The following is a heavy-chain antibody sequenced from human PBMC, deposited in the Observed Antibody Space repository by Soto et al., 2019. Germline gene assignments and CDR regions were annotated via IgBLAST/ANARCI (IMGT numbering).Heavy chain of an antibody. CDR3: AKEWVYDSSGWSFDY. CDR2: ISYDGSNK. Sequence: QVQLVESGGGVVQPGRSLRLSCAASGFTFSSYGMLWVRQAPGKGLEWVAVISYDGSNKYYADSVKGRFTISRDNSKNTLYLQMNSLRAEDTAVYYCAKEWVYDSSGWSFDYWGQGTLVTVSS. D-gene: IGHD3-22*01. V-gene: IGHV3-30*18. J-gene: IGHJ4*02. CDR1: GFTFSSYG.